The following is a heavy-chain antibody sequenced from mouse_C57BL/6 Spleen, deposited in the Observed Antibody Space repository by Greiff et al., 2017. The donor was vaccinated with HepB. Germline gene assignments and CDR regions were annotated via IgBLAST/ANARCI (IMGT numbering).Heavy chain of an antibody. V-gene: IGHV5-9*01. Sequence: EVQLVESGGGLVKPGGSLKLSCAASGFTFSSYTMSWVRQTPEKRLEWVATISGGGGNTYYPDSVKGRFTISRDNAKNTLYLQMSSLRSEDTALYYCARHPLYDYVVMDYWGQGTSVTVSS. CDR3: ARHPLYDYVVMDY. J-gene: IGHJ4*01. D-gene: IGHD2-3*01. CDR1: GFTFSSYT. CDR2: ISGGGGNT.